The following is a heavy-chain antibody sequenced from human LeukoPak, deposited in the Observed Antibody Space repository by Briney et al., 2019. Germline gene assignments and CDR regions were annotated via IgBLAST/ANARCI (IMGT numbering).Heavy chain of an antibody. CDR1: GVSFSGYY. J-gene: IGHJ4*02. CDR2: IHHSGTT. D-gene: IGHD1-26*01. CDR3: ARLNYYGFDY. V-gene: IGHV4-34*01. Sequence: PSETLSLTCAASGVSFSGYYWSWIRQSPGKGLEWIGDIHHSGTTNYNASLKSRITIAVDTSKSQFSLKLSSVTAADTAVYYCARLNYYGFDYWGQGTLVTFSS.